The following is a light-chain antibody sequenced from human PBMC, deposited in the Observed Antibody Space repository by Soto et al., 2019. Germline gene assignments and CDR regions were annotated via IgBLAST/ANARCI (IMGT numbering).Light chain of an antibody. Sequence: DIQMTQSPSTLSASVGDRVTITCRASQSISIWLAWYQQKPGKAPKLLIYKASSLESGVPSRFSGSGSGTEFTLTISSLQPDDFATYYCQQYNNRHWTFGQGTKVEIK. V-gene: IGKV1-5*03. J-gene: IGKJ1*01. CDR3: QQYNNRHWT. CDR2: KAS. CDR1: QSISIW.